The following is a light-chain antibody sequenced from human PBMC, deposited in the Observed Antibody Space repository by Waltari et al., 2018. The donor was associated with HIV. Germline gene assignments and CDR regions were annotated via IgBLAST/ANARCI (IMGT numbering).Light chain of an antibody. V-gene: IGLV2-14*03. CDR2: DVN. CDR3: SSYTSSSSWV. Sequence: QSALTQPASVSGSPGQSITIPCTGTSSDVGGYNHVSWYQQHPGKAPKLMIYDVNNRPSGVSNRFSGSKSGNTASLTISGLQAEDEANYHCSSYTSSSSWVFGGGTKLTVL. J-gene: IGLJ3*02. CDR1: SSDVGGYNH.